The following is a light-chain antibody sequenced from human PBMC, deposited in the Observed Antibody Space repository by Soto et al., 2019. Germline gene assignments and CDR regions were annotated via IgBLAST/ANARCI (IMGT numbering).Light chain of an antibody. V-gene: IGKV3-11*01. CDR3: QHYVTSLTT. J-gene: IGKJ1*01. Sequence: IVMTQPPATLSVSPGERATLSCSASQSVISYLAWYQQKPGQAPRLLIYDASNRATGIPARFRGSGSGTDFTLTISSLEPEDFAVYYCQHYVTSLTTFGQGTKVDIK. CDR1: QSVISY. CDR2: DAS.